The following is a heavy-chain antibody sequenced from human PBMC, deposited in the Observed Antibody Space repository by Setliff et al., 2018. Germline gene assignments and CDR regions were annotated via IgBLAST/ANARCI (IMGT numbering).Heavy chain of an antibody. D-gene: IGHD2-2*01. CDR3: SRLVRFCIRTSCQRLSGGEF. J-gene: IGHJ4*02. CDR2: INPNSGGT. V-gene: IGHV1-2*02. CDR1: GYTFTGYY. Sequence: GASVKVSCKASGYTFTGYYMHWVRQAPGQGLEWMGWINPNSGGTNYAQKFQGRVTMTRDTSISTAYMELRSLGSDDTAVYYCSRLVRFCIRTSCQRLSGGEFWGQGTLVTVSS.